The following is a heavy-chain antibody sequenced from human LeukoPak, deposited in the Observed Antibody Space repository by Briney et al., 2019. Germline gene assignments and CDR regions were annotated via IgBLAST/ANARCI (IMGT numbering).Heavy chain of an antibody. D-gene: IGHD5-24*01. J-gene: IGHJ4*02. CDR3: ARERRDGYNFDY. V-gene: IGHV4-39*02. CDR1: GGSISSSSYY. CDR2: IYYSGST. Sequence: ASETLSLTCTVSGGSISSSSYYWGWIRQPPGKGLEWIGSIYYSGSTYYNPSLKSRVTISVDTSKNQFSLKLSSVTAADTAVYYCARERRDGYNFDYWGQGTLVTVSS.